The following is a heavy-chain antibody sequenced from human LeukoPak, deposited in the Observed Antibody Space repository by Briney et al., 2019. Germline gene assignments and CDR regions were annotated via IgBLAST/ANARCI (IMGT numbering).Heavy chain of an antibody. V-gene: IGHV3-23*01. D-gene: IGHD3-10*01. Sequence: SCKASGGTFSSYAISWVRQAPGKGLEWVAVISDNGATTFYADSVKGRVTISRDNSKNVMYMQMNSLRAEDTAVYYCAKKVKYGPFDYWGQGTLVTVSS. CDR2: ISDNGATT. CDR3: AKKVKYGPFDY. CDR1: GGTFSSYA. J-gene: IGHJ4*02.